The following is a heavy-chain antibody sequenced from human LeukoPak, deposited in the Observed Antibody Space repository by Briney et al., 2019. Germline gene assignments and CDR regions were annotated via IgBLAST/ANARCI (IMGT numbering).Heavy chain of an antibody. CDR1: GFTVSSNY. J-gene: IGHJ4*02. CDR3: ARRDSSGWYYLDY. D-gene: IGHD6-19*01. Sequence: GGSLRLSCAASGFTVSSNYMSWVRQAPGKGLGWVSVIYSGGSTYYADSVKGRFTISRDNSKNTLYLQMNSLRAEDTAVYYCARRDSSGWYYLDYWGQGTLVTVSS. V-gene: IGHV3-53*01. CDR2: IYSGGST.